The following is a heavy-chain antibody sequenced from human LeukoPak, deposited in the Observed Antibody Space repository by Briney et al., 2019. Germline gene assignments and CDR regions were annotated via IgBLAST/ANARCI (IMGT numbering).Heavy chain of an antibody. CDR3: ARTYCAEDCSIRYFDY. D-gene: IGHD2-21*02. V-gene: IGHV1-69*01. J-gene: IGHJ4*02. CDR1: GGTFISYA. CDR2: IIPIFGTA. Sequence: SVKVSCKASGGTFISYAISWVRQAPGQGLEWMGGIIPIFGTANYAQKFQGRVTITADESTSTAYMELSSLTSDDTAVYYCARTYCAEDCSIRYFDYWGQGTLVTVSS.